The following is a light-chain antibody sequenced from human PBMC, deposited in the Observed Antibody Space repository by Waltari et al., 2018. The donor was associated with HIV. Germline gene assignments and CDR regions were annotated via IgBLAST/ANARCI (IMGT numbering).Light chain of an antibody. J-gene: IGLJ3*02. CDR2: YDS. Sequence: YELTQAPSVSVAPGQTARIICEGNNIGSKSVHWYQQKAGQAPTVVVHYDSDRPSESPARFSGSNSENTATLTISGVEAGDEADYYCQVWDTFSEHRVFGGGTKLTVL. CDR3: QVWDTFSEHRV. V-gene: IGLV3-21*02. CDR1: NIGSKS.